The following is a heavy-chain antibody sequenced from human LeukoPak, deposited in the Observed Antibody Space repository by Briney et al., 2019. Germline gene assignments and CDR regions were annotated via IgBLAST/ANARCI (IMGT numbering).Heavy chain of an antibody. CDR1: GFTFSSYG. CDR2: IWYDGSNK. V-gene: IGHV3-33*01. J-gene: IGHJ4*02. D-gene: IGHD6-6*01. Sequence: GGSLRLSCAASGFTFSSYGMHWVRQAPGKGLEWVAVIWYDGSNKYYADSVKGRSTIFRDNSKNTLYLQMNSLRAEDTAVYYCARDKDIAARHPVPSPFDYWGQGTLVTVSS. CDR3: ARDKDIAARHPVPSPFDY.